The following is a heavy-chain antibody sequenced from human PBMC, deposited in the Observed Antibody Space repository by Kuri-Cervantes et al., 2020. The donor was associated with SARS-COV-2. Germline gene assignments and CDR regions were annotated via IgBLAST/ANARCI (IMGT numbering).Heavy chain of an antibody. CDR2: ISSSSSTI. J-gene: IGHJ4*02. CDR3: AGDFEGATPVDY. Sequence: GGSLRLSCAASGFTSSSYEMNWVRQAPGKGPEWISYISSSSSTIYNADSVKGRFTISRDNAKNSLYLQMNSLRAEDTAVYYCAGDFEGATPVDYWGQGTLVTVSS. D-gene: IGHD1-26*01. CDR1: GFTSSSYE. V-gene: IGHV3-48*03.